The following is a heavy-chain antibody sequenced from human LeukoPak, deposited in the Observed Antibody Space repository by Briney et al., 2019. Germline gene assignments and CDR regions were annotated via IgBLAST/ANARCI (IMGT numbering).Heavy chain of an antibody. Sequence: SETLSLTCTVSGGSISSYYWSWIRQPPGKGLEWIGYIYYSGSTNYNPSLKSRVTISVDTSKKKFSLKLSSVTAADTAVYYCARKERYFDWPMYYFDYWGQGTLVTVSS. J-gene: IGHJ4*02. CDR2: IYYSGST. D-gene: IGHD3-9*01. V-gene: IGHV4-59*08. CDR3: ARKERYFDWPMYYFDY. CDR1: GGSISSYY.